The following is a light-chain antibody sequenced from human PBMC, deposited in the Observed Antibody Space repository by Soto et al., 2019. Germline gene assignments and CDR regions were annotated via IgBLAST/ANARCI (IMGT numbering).Light chain of an antibody. V-gene: IGKV3-20*01. CDR3: HQYGDSPPWT. Sequence: EIVLTQSPGTLSLSPGERATLSCRASHSVSSTCLAWYQQKHDQTPRLLIYGASSRAAGVPDRFSGSGSGTDFTLTISRLEPPDFAVYYCHQYGDSPPWTFGQGTKVEI. CDR1: HSVSSTC. J-gene: IGKJ1*01. CDR2: GAS.